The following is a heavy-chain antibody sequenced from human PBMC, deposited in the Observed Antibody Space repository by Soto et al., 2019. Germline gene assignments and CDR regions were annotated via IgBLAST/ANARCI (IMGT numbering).Heavy chain of an antibody. CDR3: ARGRVEGSTPGDYYYYYYMDV. Sequence: PGGSLRHSCAASGFTFSRYGMRWVRQATGKGLEWVAVIWYDGSNKYYADSVKGRFTISRDNSKNTLYLQMNSLRAEDTAVYYCARGRVEGSTPGDYYYYYYMDVWGKGTTVTVSS. CDR2: IWYDGSNK. CDR1: GFTFSRYG. J-gene: IGHJ6*03. D-gene: IGHD2-15*01. V-gene: IGHV3-33*01.